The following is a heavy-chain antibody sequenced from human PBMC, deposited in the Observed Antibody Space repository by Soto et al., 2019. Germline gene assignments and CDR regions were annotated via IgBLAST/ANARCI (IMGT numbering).Heavy chain of an antibody. CDR3: ASRDISDRVDQGVAWFGEFPKEYYYYGMDV. J-gene: IGHJ6*02. CDR1: GGSISSSSYY. CDR2: IYYSGST. V-gene: IGHV4-39*01. Sequence: PSETLSLTCTVSGGSISSSSYYWGWIRQPPGKGLEWIGSIYYSGSTYYNPSLKSRVTISVDTSKNQFSLKLSSVTAADTAVYYCASRDISDRVDQGVAWFGEFPKEYYYYGMDVWGQGTTVTVSS. D-gene: IGHD3-10*01.